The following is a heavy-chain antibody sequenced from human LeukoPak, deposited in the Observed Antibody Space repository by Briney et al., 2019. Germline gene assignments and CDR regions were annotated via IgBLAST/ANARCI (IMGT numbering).Heavy chain of an antibody. CDR3: ARGDCSGGSCYSSYYYMDV. CDR1: GGSISSYY. J-gene: IGHJ6*03. D-gene: IGHD2-15*01. Sequence: TSETLSLTCTVSGGSISSYYWSWIRQPPGKGLEWIGYIYYSGSTNYNPSLKSRVTISVDTSKNQFSLKLSSVTAADTAVYYCARGDCSGGSCYSSYYYMDVWGKGTTVTVSS. CDR2: IYYSGST. V-gene: IGHV4-59*01.